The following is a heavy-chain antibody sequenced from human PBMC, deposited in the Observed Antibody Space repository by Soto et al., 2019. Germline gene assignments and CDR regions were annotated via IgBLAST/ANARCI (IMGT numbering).Heavy chain of an antibody. CDR3: AKDLSGSYRTYYYYGMDV. D-gene: IGHD1-26*01. J-gene: IGHJ6*02. V-gene: IGHV3-23*01. CDR1: GFTFSSYA. CDR2: ISGSGGST. Sequence: GGSLRLSCAASGFTFSSYAMSWVRQAPGKGLEWVSAISGSGGSTYYADSVKGRFTISRDNSKNTLYLQMNCLRAEDTAVYYCAKDLSGSYRTYYYYGMDVWGQGTTVTVSS.